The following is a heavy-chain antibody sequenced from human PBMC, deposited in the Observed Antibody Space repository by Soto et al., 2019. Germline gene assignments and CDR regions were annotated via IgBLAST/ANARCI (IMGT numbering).Heavy chain of an antibody. Sequence: EVQLLESGGGLVQPGGSLRLSCVASGFSFGTYAMTWVRQVPGKGLEWVSTISGGIGSTFYADSVKGRFTISRDSSKNIVYLQMNDLRPDDTAVYYCASWHLREHAYDVWGQGTTVTVSS. CDR3: ASWHLREHAYDV. V-gene: IGHV3-23*01. CDR2: ISGGIGST. D-gene: IGHD4-17*01. J-gene: IGHJ3*01. CDR1: GFSFGTYA.